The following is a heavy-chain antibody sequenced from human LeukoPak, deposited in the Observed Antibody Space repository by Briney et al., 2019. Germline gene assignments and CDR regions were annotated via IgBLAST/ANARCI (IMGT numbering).Heavy chain of an antibody. Sequence: GGSLRLSCAASGFTFSFGSYSMNWVRQAPGKGLEWVSYISSSGETIYYANSVKGRFTISRDNVKNSLDLQMNSLRDEDTAVYYCAKGTAMAFYYFDYWGQGTLVTGSS. J-gene: IGHJ4*02. V-gene: IGHV3-48*02. CDR3: AKGTAMAFYYFDY. D-gene: IGHD5-18*01. CDR2: ISSSGETI. CDR1: GFTFSFGSYS.